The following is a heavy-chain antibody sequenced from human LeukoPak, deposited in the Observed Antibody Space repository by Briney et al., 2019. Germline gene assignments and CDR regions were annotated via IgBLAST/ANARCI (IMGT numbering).Heavy chain of an antibody. J-gene: IGHJ3*02. CDR2: ISSSSSYI. V-gene: IGHV3-21*01. D-gene: IGHD1-26*01. CDR3: AREPSGSHWGLMDAFDI. Sequence: PGGSLRLSCAASGFTFSSYSMNWVRQAPGKGLEWVSSISSSSSYIYYADSVKGRFTISRDNAKNSLYLQMNSLRAEDTAVYYCAREPSGSHWGLMDAFDIWGQGTMVTVSS. CDR1: GFTFSSYS.